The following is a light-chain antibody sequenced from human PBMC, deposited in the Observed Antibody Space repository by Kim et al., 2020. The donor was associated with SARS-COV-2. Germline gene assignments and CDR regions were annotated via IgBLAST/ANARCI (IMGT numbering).Light chain of an antibody. V-gene: IGKV1D-16*01. J-gene: IGKJ4*02. CDR3: QKYVSYPRT. Sequence: DIQMTQSPSSLSASVGDTVTITCRASQGISSWLAWYQQKPEKAPKCLLYAASSLQSGVPSRFSGSGSGTEFTLTISSLQPEEFATYIIQKYVSYPRTFGARTKMGIK. CDR2: AAS. CDR1: QGISSW.